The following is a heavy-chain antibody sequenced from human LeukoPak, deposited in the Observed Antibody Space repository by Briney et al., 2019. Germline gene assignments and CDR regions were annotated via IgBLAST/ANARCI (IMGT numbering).Heavy chain of an antibody. J-gene: IGHJ4*02. D-gene: IGHD6-19*01. Sequence: KPSETLSLTCTVSGGPISSYYWNWIRQSPGKGLEWIGYLYSIGSTNYNPSLKSRVTMSVDTSKNQFSLKLNSVTAADTAVYYCASYRSGWPYYFDYWGQGILVTISS. CDR3: ASYRSGWPYYFDY. CDR2: LYSIGST. CDR1: GGPISSYY. V-gene: IGHV4-59*01.